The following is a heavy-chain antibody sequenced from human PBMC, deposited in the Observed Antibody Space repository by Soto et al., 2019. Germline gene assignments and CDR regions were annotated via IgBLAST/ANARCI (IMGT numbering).Heavy chain of an antibody. CDR1: GFTFSSYW. J-gene: IGHJ3*02. CDR3: ARALRWSGGTRDDAFDI. Sequence: GGSLRLSCAASGFTFSSYWMSWVRQAPGKGLEWVANIKQDGSEKYYVDSVKGRFTISRDNAKNSLYLQMNSLRAEDTAVYYCARALRWSGGTRDDAFDIWGQGTMVTVSS. CDR2: IKQDGSEK. D-gene: IGHD2-15*01. V-gene: IGHV3-7*01.